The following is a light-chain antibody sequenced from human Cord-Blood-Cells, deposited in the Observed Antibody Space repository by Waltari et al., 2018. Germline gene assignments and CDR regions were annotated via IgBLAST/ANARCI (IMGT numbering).Light chain of an antibody. CDR3: QQSYSTPPT. CDR1: QSISSY. CDR2: AAS. J-gene: IGKJ1*01. V-gene: IGKV1-39*01. Sequence: DIQMTQSPSSLSASVGDRVTITCRASQSISSYLNWYQQKPGKAPKLRIYAASSLQSGVPSRFSGSGSGTDFTLTISSLQPEDFAPYYCQQSYSTPPTFGQGTKVEIK.